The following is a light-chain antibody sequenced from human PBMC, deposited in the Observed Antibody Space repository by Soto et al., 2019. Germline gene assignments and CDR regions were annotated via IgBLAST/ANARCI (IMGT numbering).Light chain of an antibody. J-gene: IGKJ5*01. Sequence: DVVMTQAPLSLSVTPGQPASISCXSMQXLLHITGETFLFWYLQKPGQSPQLLIYEVSTRVSGVPDRFSGSGSGTDFTLEISRVETDDVGIYYCMQSTQLPPTFGQGTRLEIK. CDR2: EVS. CDR1: QXLLHITGETF. V-gene: IGKV2D-29*02. CDR3: MQSTQLPPT.